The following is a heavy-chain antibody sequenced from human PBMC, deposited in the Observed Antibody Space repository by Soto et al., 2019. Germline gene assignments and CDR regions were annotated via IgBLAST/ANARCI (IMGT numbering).Heavy chain of an antibody. CDR1: GYTFTDYY. Sequence: RASVKVSCKASGYTFTDYYIHWVRQAPGQGLEWMGRINPNSGGTNYPQKFQGRVTMTRDTSINTAYMELSSLRSDDTAVYYCARTCSGGSCYSSYYYGMDVWGQGTTVTVS. CDR2: INPNSGGT. V-gene: IGHV1-2*02. J-gene: IGHJ6*02. D-gene: IGHD2-15*01. CDR3: ARTCSGGSCYSSYYYGMDV.